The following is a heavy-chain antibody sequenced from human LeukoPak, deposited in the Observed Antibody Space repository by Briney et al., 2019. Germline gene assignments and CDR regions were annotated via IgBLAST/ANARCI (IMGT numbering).Heavy chain of an antibody. J-gene: IGHJ4*02. V-gene: IGHV4-30-4*01. CDR1: GGSIGSGDCF. CDR3: ARASTGDRPRRYFNS. D-gene: IGHD7-27*01. CDR2: IYYSGST. Sequence: ASETLSLTCTVSGGSIGSGDCFWSWIRQPPGKGLEWIVFIYYSGSTYYNPSLKSRVTISVDTSKNQFSLKLSSVTAADTAVYYCARASTGDRPRRYFNSWGQGTLVTVSS.